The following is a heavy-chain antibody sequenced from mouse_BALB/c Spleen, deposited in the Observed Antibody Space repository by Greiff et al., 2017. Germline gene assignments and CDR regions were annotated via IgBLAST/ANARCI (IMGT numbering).Heavy chain of an antibody. V-gene: IGHV1-9*01. CDR1: GYTFSSYW. CDR2: ILPGSGST. D-gene: IGHD2-3*01. J-gene: IGHJ3*01. CDR3: ARGGLDGCYKFAY. Sequence: QVQLQQSGAVLMKPGASVKISCKATGYTFSSYWIEWVKQRPGHGLEWIGEILPGSGSTNYNEKFKGKATFTADTSSNTVYMQLSSLTSEDSAVYYCARGGLDGCYKFAYWGQGTLVTVSA.